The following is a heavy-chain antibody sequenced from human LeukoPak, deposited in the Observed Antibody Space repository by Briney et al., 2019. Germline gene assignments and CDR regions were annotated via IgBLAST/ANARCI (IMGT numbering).Heavy chain of an antibody. Sequence: GGSLKLSCAASGFTFSGSAMHWVRQASGKGLEWVGRIRSEANSYATAYAASVKGRFTISRDDSKNTAYLQMNSLKTEDTAVYYCTSSTRFLEWINAFDIWGQGTMVTVSS. V-gene: IGHV3-73*01. CDR3: TSSTRFLEWINAFDI. CDR2: IRSEANSYAT. D-gene: IGHD3-3*01. J-gene: IGHJ3*02. CDR1: GFTFSGSA.